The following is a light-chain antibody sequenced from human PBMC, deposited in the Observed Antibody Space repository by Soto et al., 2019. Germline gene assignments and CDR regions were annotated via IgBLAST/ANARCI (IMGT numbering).Light chain of an antibody. CDR1: PGVSNY. Sequence: DNQMTQSPSSLSASVGDRVTITCRASPGVSNYLAWYQQQPGKAPKLLIHGASTLESGVPSRFSGSGSGTDFTLTISSLQPEHVATYYCQKYNSAPYTFGPGTRVDIK. CDR2: GAS. CDR3: QKYNSAPYT. V-gene: IGKV1-27*01. J-gene: IGKJ3*01.